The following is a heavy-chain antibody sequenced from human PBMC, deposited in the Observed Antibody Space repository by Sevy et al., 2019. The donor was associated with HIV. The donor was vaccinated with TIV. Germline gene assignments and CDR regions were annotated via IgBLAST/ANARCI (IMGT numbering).Heavy chain of an antibody. CDR2: IYSGDTGGST. J-gene: IGHJ6*02. D-gene: IGHD3-3*01. CDR3: ARERLVSAGGYYNYYYGMDV. Sequence: GGSLRLSCAASGFDVNENYMSWVRQAPGKGLEWVSIIYSGDTGGSTYYADSVKGRLTISRDNSQKTLYLQINSLRPEDMAGYYCARERLVSAGGYYNYYYGMDVWGQGTTITVSS. CDR1: GFDVNENY. V-gene: IGHV3-53*01.